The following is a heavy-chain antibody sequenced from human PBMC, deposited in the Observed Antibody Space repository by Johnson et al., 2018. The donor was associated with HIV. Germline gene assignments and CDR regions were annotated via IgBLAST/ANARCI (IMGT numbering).Heavy chain of an antibody. J-gene: IGHJ3*02. CDR3: AREGGGAGSGSYALGAFDI. Sequence: VESGGGVVQPGRSLSLSCAASGFTFSSYAMHWVRQAPGKGLEWVAVISYDGSNKYYADSVKGRFTISRDNSKHTLYLQMGSLRNEDMAVYYGAREGGGAGSGSYALGAFDIWGQGTMVTVSS. CDR2: ISYDGSNK. V-gene: IGHV3-30*14. CDR1: GFTFSSYA. D-gene: IGHD1-26*01.